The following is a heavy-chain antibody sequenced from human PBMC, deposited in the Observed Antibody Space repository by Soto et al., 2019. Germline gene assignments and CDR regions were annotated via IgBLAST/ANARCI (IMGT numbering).Heavy chain of an antibody. Sequence: ASVKVSCKASGYTFTSYGISWVRQAPGQGLEWMGWISAYNGNTNYAQKLQVRVTMTRDTSTSTAYMELRSLRSDDTAVYYCARDQEHDYGDHAGAFDISGQGLMVSVSS. D-gene: IGHD4-17*01. CDR3: ARDQEHDYGDHAGAFDI. CDR1: GYTFTSYG. V-gene: IGHV1-18*01. CDR2: ISAYNGNT. J-gene: IGHJ3*02.